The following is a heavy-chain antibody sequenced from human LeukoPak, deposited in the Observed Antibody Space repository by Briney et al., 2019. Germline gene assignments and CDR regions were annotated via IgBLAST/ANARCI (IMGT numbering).Heavy chain of an antibody. V-gene: IGHV3-7*01. D-gene: IGHD3-3*01. J-gene: IGHJ6*03. Sequence: GGSLRLSCAASGFTFSSYWMSWVRQAPGKGLEWVANVKQDGSEKKYMDSVEGRFSISRDNAKNSLYLQMNSLRAEDTAVYYCAKDRSDFWSGYLPSYMDVWGKGTTVTVSS. CDR3: AKDRSDFWSGYLPSYMDV. CDR1: GFTFSSYW. CDR2: VKQDGSEK.